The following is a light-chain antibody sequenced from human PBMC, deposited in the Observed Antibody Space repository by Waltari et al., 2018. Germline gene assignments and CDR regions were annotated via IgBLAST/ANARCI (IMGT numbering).Light chain of an antibody. CDR2: YDS. V-gene: IGLV3-21*04. Sequence: SYVLPQPSSVSVAPGKTARITCVGSNIGSRTVQWHQQKPGQAPVLVFYYDSDRPSGIPERFSGSNSGNTATLTISRVEVGDEADYYCQVWDSSSDHWVFGGGTKLTVL. CDR1: NIGSRT. J-gene: IGLJ3*02. CDR3: QVWDSSSDHWV.